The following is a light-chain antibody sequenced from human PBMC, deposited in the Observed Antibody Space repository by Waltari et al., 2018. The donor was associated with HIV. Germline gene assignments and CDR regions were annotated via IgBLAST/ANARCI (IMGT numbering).Light chain of an antibody. CDR1: SSNIGAGYD. CDR2: GNT. CDR3: QSYDNSLSGHWG. J-gene: IGLJ3*02. V-gene: IGLV1-40*01. Sequence: QSALTQPPSVSGAPGQRVTISCTGSSSNIGAGYDVPWYQQLPGTAPKLLIYGNTNRPSGVPDRFSGSESGTSASLAITGLQTEDEGTYYCQSYDNSLSGHWGFGGGTKLTVL.